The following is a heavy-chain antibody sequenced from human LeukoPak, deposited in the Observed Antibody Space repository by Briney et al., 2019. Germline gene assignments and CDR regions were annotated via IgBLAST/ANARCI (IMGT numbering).Heavy chain of an antibody. CDR2: ISSSSSYI. J-gene: IGHJ4*02. CDR1: GFTFSSYS. D-gene: IGHD5-24*01. CDR3: ARLGWLQPFDY. Sequence: GGSLRLSCAASGFTFSSYSMNWVRQAPGEGLEWVSSISSSSSYIYYADSVKGRFTISRDNAKNSLYLQMNSLRAEDTAVYYCARLGWLQPFDYWGQGTLVTVSS. V-gene: IGHV3-21*01.